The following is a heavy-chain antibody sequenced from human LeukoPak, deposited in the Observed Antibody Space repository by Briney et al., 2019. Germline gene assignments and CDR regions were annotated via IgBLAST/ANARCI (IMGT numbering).Heavy chain of an antibody. D-gene: IGHD3-10*01. CDR1: GFTFSSSW. V-gene: IGHV3-74*01. CDR3: ANTMVRGSYNMDV. J-gene: IGHJ6*02. CDR2: ITRDGSST. Sequence: PGGSLRLSCAASGFTFSSSWMHWVRQAPGKGLVWVSRITRDGSSTTYADSVKGRFTTSRDNAKNTLYLQLSSLRAEDTAVYYCANTMVRGSYNMDVWGQGTTVTVSS.